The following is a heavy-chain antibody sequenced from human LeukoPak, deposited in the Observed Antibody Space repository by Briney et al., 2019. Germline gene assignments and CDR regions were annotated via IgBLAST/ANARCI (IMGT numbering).Heavy chain of an antibody. CDR2: INHRGST. CDR3: ARRSYGGFIDS. D-gene: IGHD5-12*01. Sequence: SETLSLTCAVYGGSFSDYYCTWIRQPPGKGLEWIGEINHRGSTHYNPSLKSRVTISVDTSKKQFSLKLSSVTAADTAAYYCARRSYGGFIDSWGPGTRVTVSS. CDR1: GGSFSDYY. J-gene: IGHJ4*02. V-gene: IGHV4-34*01.